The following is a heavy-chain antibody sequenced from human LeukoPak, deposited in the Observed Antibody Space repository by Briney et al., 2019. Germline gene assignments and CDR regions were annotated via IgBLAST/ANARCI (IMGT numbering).Heavy chain of an antibody. Sequence: ASVKVSCKASGYTFTSYDINWVRQATGQGLEWMGWMNPNSGNTSYAQKFQGRVTMTRNTSISTAYMELSSLRSEDTAVYYCARGSDSSGYYFNWGQGTLVTVSS. CDR3: ARGSDSSGYYFN. V-gene: IGHV1-8*01. CDR2: MNPNSGNT. J-gene: IGHJ4*02. D-gene: IGHD3-22*01. CDR1: GYTFTSYD.